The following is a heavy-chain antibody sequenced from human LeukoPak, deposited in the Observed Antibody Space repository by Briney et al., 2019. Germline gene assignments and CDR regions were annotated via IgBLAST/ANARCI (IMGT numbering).Heavy chain of an antibody. CDR2: IYYSGYT. Sequence: SETLSLTCTVSGVSISSYYWSWIRQPPGKGLEWIGYIYYSGYTNYNPSLKSRVTISVDTSKNQFSLKLSSVTAADTAVYYCARTTMVRGTYYMDVWGEGTTVTISS. CDR1: GVSISSYY. J-gene: IGHJ6*03. CDR3: ARTTMVRGTYYMDV. V-gene: IGHV4-59*01. D-gene: IGHD3-10*01.